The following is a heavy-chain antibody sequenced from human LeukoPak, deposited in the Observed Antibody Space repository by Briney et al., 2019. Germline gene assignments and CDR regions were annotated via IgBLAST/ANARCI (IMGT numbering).Heavy chain of an antibody. Sequence: GGSLRLSCEASGFTFNAYWMTWVRQAPGKGLEWLANIKEDGTENNYLDSVKGRFTISRDKTKTSLYLQMNGLRADDTAVYYCARDPPVGGAYFDYWGQGTLVTVSS. CDR3: ARDPPVGGAYFDY. V-gene: IGHV3-7*01. CDR2: IKEDGTEN. J-gene: IGHJ4*02. CDR1: GFTFNAYW. D-gene: IGHD1-26*01.